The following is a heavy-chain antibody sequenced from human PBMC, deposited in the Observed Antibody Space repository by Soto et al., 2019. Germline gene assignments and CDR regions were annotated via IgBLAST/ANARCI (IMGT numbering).Heavy chain of an antibody. V-gene: IGHV4-61*01. CDR2: IYNSGST. CDR1: GGSVSSGSDY. J-gene: IGHJ4*02. D-gene: IGHD6-13*01. Sequence: SETLSLTCTVSGGSVSSGSDYWSWIRQPPGRGLEWIGYIYNSGSTDYNTSLKSRVTISVDTSKNQFSLKLTSVTAADTAVYFCASGSSASAYIDYWGPGTQVTVSS. CDR3: ASGSSASAYIDY.